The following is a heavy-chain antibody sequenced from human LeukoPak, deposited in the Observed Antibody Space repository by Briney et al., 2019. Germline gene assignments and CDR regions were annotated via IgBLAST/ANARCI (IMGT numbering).Heavy chain of an antibody. J-gene: IGHJ3*02. CDR2: IRYDGSNK. CDR1: GFTFSSYG. V-gene: IGHV3-30*02. CDR3: ARFESPYYYDSSSPGAFDI. D-gene: IGHD3-22*01. Sequence: GGSLRLSCAASGFTFSSYGMHWVRQAPGKGLEWVAFIRYDGSNKYYADSVKGRFTISRDNSKNSLYLQMNSLRAEDTAVYYCARFESPYYYDSSSPGAFDIWGQGTMVTVSS.